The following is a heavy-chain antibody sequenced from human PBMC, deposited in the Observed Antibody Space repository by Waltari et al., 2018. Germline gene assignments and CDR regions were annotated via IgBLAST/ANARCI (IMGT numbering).Heavy chain of an antibody. D-gene: IGHD1-26*01. V-gene: IGHV4-59*08. Sequence: QVQLQESGPGLVKPSETLSLTCTVSGGSISSYYWSWIRQPPGKGLEWIGSIYHSGSTYYNPSLKSRVTISVDTSKNQFSLKLSSVTAADTAVYYCARQGSLSIDYWGQGTLVTVSS. CDR3: ARQGSLSIDY. J-gene: IGHJ4*02. CDR2: IYHSGST. CDR1: GGSISSYY.